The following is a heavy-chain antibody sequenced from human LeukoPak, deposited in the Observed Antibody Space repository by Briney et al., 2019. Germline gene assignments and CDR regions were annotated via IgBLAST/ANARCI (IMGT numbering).Heavy chain of an antibody. Sequence: SQTLSLTCTVSGGSISSGGYYWSWIRQHPGKGLEWIGYIYYSGSTYYNPSLKSRVTISVDTSKNQFSLKLGSVTAADTAVYYCARDGRGIAAAGFDYWGQGTLVTVSS. CDR3: ARDGRGIAAAGFDY. J-gene: IGHJ4*02. CDR2: IYYSGST. V-gene: IGHV4-31*03. D-gene: IGHD6-13*01. CDR1: GGSISSGGYY.